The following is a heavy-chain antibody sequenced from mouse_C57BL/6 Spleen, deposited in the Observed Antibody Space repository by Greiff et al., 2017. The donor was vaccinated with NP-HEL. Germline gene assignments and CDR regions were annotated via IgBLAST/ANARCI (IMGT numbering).Heavy chain of an antibody. D-gene: IGHD2-5*01. CDR3: AREGGSNYCARDY. CDR1: GYTFTSYW. CDR2: IHPNSGST. Sequence: QVQLQQPGAELVKPGASVKLSCKASGYTFTSYWMHWVKQRPGQGLEWIGMIHPNSGSTNYNEKFKSKATLTVDKSSSTAYMQLSSLTSEDSAVYDCAREGGSNYCARDYWGQGTSVTVSS. V-gene: IGHV1-64*01. J-gene: IGHJ4*01.